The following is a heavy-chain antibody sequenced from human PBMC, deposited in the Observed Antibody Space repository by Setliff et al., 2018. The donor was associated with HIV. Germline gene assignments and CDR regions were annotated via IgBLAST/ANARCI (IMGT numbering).Heavy chain of an antibody. CDR1: GDSVSSGSYY. V-gene: IGHV4-61*02. CDR2: IYTSGTT. CDR3: ARESPLERTTTSYYYYGLDV. Sequence: SETLSLTCTVSGDSVSSGSYYWSWIRQPAGKGLEWIGRIYTSGTTNYNPSLKSRVTISQDTSKNQFSLHLSSVTAADTAVYYCARESPLERTTTSYYYYGLDVWDQGTTVTVSS. J-gene: IGHJ6*02. D-gene: IGHD4-4*01.